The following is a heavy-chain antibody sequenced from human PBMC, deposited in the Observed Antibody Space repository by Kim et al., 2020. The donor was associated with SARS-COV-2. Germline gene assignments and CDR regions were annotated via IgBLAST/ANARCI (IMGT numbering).Heavy chain of an antibody. D-gene: IGHD3-10*01. CDR2: IYYSGNT. CDR1: GGSINSGDYY. Sequence: SETLSLTCTVSGGSINSGDYYWSWIRQPPGKGLEWIGYIYYSGNTYYNPSLKSRVTISVDTSKNQFSLKLSSVTAADTAVYYCARAMVRGLIRYYFDYWGQGNLVTVSS. CDR3: ARAMVRGLIRYYFDY. V-gene: IGHV4-30-4*01. J-gene: IGHJ4*02.